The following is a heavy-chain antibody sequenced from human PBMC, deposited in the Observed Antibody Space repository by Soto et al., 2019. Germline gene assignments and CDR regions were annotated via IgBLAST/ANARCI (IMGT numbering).Heavy chain of an antibody. Sequence: PRGSLTLSCAASGFTFSDYYMSWIRQAPGKGLEWVSYISSGSSYTNYADSVKGRFSISRDNAKNSLYLQMNSLRAEDTAVYYCARDPFQPIAETVFYWFDPWGQVTLFTVPS. V-gene: IGHV3-11*06. D-gene: IGHD6-13*01. CDR3: ARDPFQPIAETVFYWFDP. CDR1: GFTFSDYY. J-gene: IGHJ5*02. CDR2: ISSGSSYT.